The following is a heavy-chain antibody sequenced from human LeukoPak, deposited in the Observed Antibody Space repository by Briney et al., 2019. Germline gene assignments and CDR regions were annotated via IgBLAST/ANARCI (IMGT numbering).Heavy chain of an antibody. V-gene: IGHV5-51*01. CDR2: IYPGDSDT. J-gene: IGHJ6*02. Sequence: PGESLKISCKGSGYSFTSYWIGWVGELSGKGLECMWIIYPGDSDTRYSPSFQGQVTISADKSISTAYLQWSSLKASDTAMYYCARRGIGELLDGMDVWGQGTTVTVSS. CDR1: GYSFTSYW. D-gene: IGHD3-10*01. CDR3: ARRGIGELLDGMDV.